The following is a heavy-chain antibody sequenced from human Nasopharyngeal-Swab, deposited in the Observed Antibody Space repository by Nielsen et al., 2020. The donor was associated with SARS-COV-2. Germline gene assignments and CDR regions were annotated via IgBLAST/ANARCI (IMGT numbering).Heavy chain of an antibody. Sequence: SCAASGFTFTTYAMHWVRQAPGKGLEWVAVISYDGSKRYFTESVKGRFTISRDNSKNTLFLQMYSLRADDTAVYYCAKDHSQRHSDWLSSDGLDVWGQGTMVTVSS. J-gene: IGHJ6*02. D-gene: IGHD3-9*01. CDR3: AKDHSQRHSDWLSSDGLDV. CDR1: GFTFTTYA. V-gene: IGHV3-30*18. CDR2: ISYDGSKR.